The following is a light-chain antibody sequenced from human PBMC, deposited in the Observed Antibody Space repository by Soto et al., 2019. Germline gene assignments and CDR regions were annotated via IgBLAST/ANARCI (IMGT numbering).Light chain of an antibody. J-gene: IGKJ1*01. Sequence: DIQMTQSPSTLSASVGDRVTFTCRASQSISSFLAWYQQKPGKAPKLLIYKASTLESGVPSRFSGRGSATEFTLTISSLQPDDFAAYYCQQYHSYPWTFGQVTRVEIK. CDR1: QSISSF. CDR2: KAS. CDR3: QQYHSYPWT. V-gene: IGKV1-5*03.